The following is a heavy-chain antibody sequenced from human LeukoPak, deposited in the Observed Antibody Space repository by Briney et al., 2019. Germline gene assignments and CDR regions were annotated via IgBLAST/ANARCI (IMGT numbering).Heavy chain of an antibody. CDR2: IKQDGSEK. CDR1: GFTFSRYW. J-gene: IGHJ6*03. Sequence: GGSLRLSCAASGFTFSRYWMSWVRQAPGKGLEWVANIKQDGSEKYYVDSVKGRFTISRDNAKNSLYLQMNSLRAEDTAVYYCARVGYYYYYYMDVWGKGTTVTISS. CDR3: ARVGYYYYYYMDV. V-gene: IGHV3-7*01.